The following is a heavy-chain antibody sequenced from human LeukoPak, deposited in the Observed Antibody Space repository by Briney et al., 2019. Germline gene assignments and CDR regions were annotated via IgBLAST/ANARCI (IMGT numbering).Heavy chain of an antibody. D-gene: IGHD1-26*01. J-gene: IGHJ4*02. CDR1: GGTFSSYA. V-gene: IGHV1-69*13. CDR3: ARGGSYPSYYFDY. Sequence: GASVRVSCKASGGTFSSYAISWVRQAPGQGLEWMGGVIPIFGTANYAQKFQGRVTITADESTSTAYMELSSLRSEDTAVYYCARGGSYPSYYFDYWGQGTLVTVSS. CDR2: VIPIFGTA.